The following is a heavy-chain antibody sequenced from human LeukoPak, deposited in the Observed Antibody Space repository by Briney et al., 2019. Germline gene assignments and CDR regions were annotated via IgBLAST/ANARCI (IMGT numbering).Heavy chain of an antibody. J-gene: IGHJ4*02. CDR1: GGSISSGSYY. D-gene: IGHD6-13*01. Sequence: PSQTLSLTCTVSGGSISSGSYYWSWIRQPAGKGLEWIGRIYTSGSTNYNPSLKSRVTISVDTSKNQFSLKLSSVTAADTAVYYCARRSPLSSSWSYYFDYWGQGTLVTVSS. V-gene: IGHV4-61*02. CDR3: ARRSPLSSSWSYYFDY. CDR2: IYTSGST.